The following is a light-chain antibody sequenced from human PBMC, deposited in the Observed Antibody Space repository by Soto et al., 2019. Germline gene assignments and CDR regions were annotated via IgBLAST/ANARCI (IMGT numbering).Light chain of an antibody. J-gene: IGKJ1*01. CDR2: KAS. CDR3: QQYNSSPWT. CDR1: QSISYW. Sequence: DIQMTQSPSTLSASVGDRVTITCRASQSISYWLAWYQQKPGKAPKLLIYKASSLQSGVPSRFSGSGSGTEFTLTISSLQPDDFATYSCQQYNSSPWTFGQGTKVEIK. V-gene: IGKV1-5*03.